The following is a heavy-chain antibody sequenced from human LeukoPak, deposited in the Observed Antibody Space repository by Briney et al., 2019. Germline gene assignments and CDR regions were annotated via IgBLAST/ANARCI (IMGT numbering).Heavy chain of an antibody. D-gene: IGHD2-21*02. J-gene: IGHJ4*02. CDR3: ARDGLAYCGGDCPFGDY. V-gene: IGHV3-23*01. CDR1: GFTFSSYA. Sequence: PGGSLRLSCAASGFTFSSYAMSWVRQAPGKGLEWVSAISGSGGSTYYADSVKGRFTISRDNSKNTLYLQMNSLRAGDTAVYYCARDGLAYCGGDCPFGDYWGQGTLVTVSS. CDR2: ISGSGGST.